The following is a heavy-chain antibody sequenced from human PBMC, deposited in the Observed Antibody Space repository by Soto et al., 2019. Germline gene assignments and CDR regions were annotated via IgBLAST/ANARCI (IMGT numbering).Heavy chain of an antibody. Sequence: QVQLQESGPGLVKPSETLSLTCTVSGGSVSSGNYYWSWIRQPPGKGLEWIGFIYYTGSSSYNPSLKSRVTMSLAKSNNQFSLKLTSVTAADTAVYYCASALYCSGGSCSFDPWGQGTLVTVSS. CDR2: IYYTGSS. V-gene: IGHV4-61*01. CDR1: GGSVSSGNYY. CDR3: ASALYCSGGSCSFDP. J-gene: IGHJ5*02. D-gene: IGHD2-15*01.